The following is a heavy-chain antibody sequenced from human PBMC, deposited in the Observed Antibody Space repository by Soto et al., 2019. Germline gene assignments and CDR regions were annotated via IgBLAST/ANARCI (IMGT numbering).Heavy chain of an antibody. J-gene: IGHJ6*03. CDR3: ARAKGDCSSTSCYLFLYYYYMDV. CDR2: ISAYNGNT. D-gene: IGHD2-2*01. CDR1: GYTFTSYG. V-gene: IGHV1-18*01. Sequence: ASVKVSCKASGYTFTSYGISWVRQAPGQGLEWMGWISAYNGNTNYAQKLQGRVTMTTDTSTSTAYMELRSLRSDDTAVYYCARAKGDCSSTSCYLFLYYYYMDVWGKGTTVTVSS.